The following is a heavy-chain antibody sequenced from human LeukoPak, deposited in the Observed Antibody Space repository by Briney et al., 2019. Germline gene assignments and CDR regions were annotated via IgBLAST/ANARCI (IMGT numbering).Heavy chain of an antibody. CDR2: INPNSGGT. J-gene: IGHJ6*03. CDR3: ARVFDTYYMDV. CDR1: GYTFTDYY. Sequence: ASVTVSCKASGYTFTDYYIHWVRQAPGQGLEWMGWINPNSGGTKYAQNFQARVTMTRDTSISTSYMELTSLMSDDTAVYYCARVFDTYYMDVWGKGTTVTVSS. V-gene: IGHV1-2*02.